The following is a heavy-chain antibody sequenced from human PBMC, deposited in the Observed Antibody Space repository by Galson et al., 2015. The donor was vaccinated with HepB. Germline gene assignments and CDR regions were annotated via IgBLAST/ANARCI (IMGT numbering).Heavy chain of an antibody. CDR3: ARDWAAGSSGWYDWFDP. Sequence: SVKVSCKASGYTFTSYAMHWVRQAPGQRLEWMGWINAGNGNTKYSQKFQGRVTITRDTSASTAYMELSSLRSEDTAVYYCARDWAAGSSGWYDWFDPWGQGTLVTVSS. J-gene: IGHJ5*02. CDR2: INAGNGNT. V-gene: IGHV1-3*01. CDR1: GYTFTSYA. D-gene: IGHD6-19*01.